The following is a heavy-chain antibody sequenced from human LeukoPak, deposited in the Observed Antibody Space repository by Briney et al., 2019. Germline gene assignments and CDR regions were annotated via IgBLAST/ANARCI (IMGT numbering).Heavy chain of an antibody. D-gene: IGHD6-6*01. CDR1: GFTFDDYA. CDR3: AKDIIAAPREAFDI. Sequence: PGRSLRLSCAASGFTFDDYAMHWVRQAPGKGLEWVSGISWNSGSIGYADSVKGRFTISRDNAKNSLYLQMNSLRAEDTALYYCAKDIIAAPREAFDIWGQGTMVTVSS. CDR2: ISWNSGSI. V-gene: IGHV3-9*01. J-gene: IGHJ3*02.